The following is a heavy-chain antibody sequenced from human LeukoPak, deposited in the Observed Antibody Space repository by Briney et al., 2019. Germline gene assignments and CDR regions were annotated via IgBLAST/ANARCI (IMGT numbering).Heavy chain of an antibody. V-gene: IGHV3-30*04. D-gene: IGHD2-15*01. CDR1: GFIFSNYV. CDR2: IMHDGNSK. J-gene: IGHJ4*02. Sequence: GGSLRLSCAASGFIFSNYVMHWVRQAPGKGLDWVAIIMHDGNSKDYADSVRGRFTISRDSSKNTVYLQMDSPKTEDTAVYYCAAEYCGGGFCYTGQSGQDYWGQGALVTVSS. CDR3: AAEYCGGGFCYTGQSGQDY.